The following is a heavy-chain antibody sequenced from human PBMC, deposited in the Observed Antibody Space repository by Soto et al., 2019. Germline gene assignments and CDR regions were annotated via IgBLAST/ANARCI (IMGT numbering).Heavy chain of an antibody. V-gene: IGHV4-39*01. CDR1: CGSITSSSDY. Sequence: SVTLSLTCTISCGSITSSSDYWAWLRQPPGKGLAWLGNIYYSGSTYYNPSLKSRVTISVDTSKNQFALKLSSMDAVDTAVYYCARLEALFGVILTVDNWGQGTMVTVSS. J-gene: IGHJ3*02. CDR3: ARLEALFGVILTVDN. CDR2: IYYSGST. D-gene: IGHD3-3*01.